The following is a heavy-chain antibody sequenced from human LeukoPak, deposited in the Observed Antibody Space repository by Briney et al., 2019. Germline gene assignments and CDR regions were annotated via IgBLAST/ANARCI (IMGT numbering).Heavy chain of an antibody. CDR1: GYTFTGYY. CDR2: INPNSGGT. J-gene: IGHJ6*03. Sequence: VASVKVSCKASGYTFTGYYMHWVRQAPGQGLEWMGWINPNSGGTNYAQKFQGRVTMTRDTSISTAYMELSRLRSDDTAVYYCARDRPHYDILTGYPATYYYMDVWGKGTTVTISS. D-gene: IGHD3-9*01. CDR3: ARDRPHYDILTGYPATYYYMDV. V-gene: IGHV1-2*02.